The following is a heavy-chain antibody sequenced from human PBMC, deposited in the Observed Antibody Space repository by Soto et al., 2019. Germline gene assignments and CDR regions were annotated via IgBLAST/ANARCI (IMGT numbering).Heavy chain of an antibody. CDR2: INHSGST. Sequence: XTLSLTCAVYGGSFSGYEWSWIRQPPGKGLELIGEINHSGSTNYNPSLKSRVTISVDTSKKQFSLMLGSVTAADTAVYYCARHDWARLYGMDVWGQGTTGTVSS. CDR1: GGSFSGYE. V-gene: IGHV4-34*01. D-gene: IGHD2-21*01. CDR3: ARHDWARLYGMDV. J-gene: IGHJ6*02.